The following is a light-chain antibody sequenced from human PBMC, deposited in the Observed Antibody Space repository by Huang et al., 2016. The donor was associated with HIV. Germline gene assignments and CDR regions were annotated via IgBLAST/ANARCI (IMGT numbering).Light chain of an antibody. Sequence: DIQITQSPSSVSASEGDTVTITCRASQDISIWLAWYQQKPREAPTLLIHSASILVSGVPSRFSGSGSGTNFSLTINGLRPDDFATYYCLQADISPRSFGQGTRLDIQ. CDR3: LQADISPRS. V-gene: IGKV1-12*01. CDR1: QDISIW. J-gene: IGKJ5*01. CDR2: SAS.